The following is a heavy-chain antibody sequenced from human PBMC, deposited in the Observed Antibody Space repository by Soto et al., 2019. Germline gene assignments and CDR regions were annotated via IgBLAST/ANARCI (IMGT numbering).Heavy chain of an antibody. CDR1: GGSFSGYY. CDR3: ARDLIVDGPDNYAMDV. V-gene: IGHV4-34*10. D-gene: IGHD3-22*01. CDR2: INHSGST. J-gene: IGHJ6*02. Sequence: PXETLSLTCSVYGGSFSGYYWSWIRQPPGKGLEWIGEINHSGSTNYNPSLKSRVTMTRDTSLTTVYMQLNRLTSDDSAVYYCARDLIVDGPDNYAMDVWGQGTTVTVSS.